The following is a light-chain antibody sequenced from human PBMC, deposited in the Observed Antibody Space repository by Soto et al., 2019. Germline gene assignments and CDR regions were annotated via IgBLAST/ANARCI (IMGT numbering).Light chain of an antibody. CDR2: EAS. CDR1: ESVRSTY. V-gene: IGKV3-20*01. CDR3: QQYFNSPYMYT. J-gene: IGKJ2*01. Sequence: DIVLTQSPGILSLSPGDRATLSCRSSESVRSTYLAWYQKKSGQDPRILIYEASSRASGIPDRFSGSGSGKDFTLIIIKFELDYVSVYYCQQYFNSPYMYTFGQGTVLEI.